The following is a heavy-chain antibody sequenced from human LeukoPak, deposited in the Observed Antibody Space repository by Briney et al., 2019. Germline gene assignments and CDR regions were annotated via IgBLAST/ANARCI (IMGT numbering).Heavy chain of an antibody. Sequence: SQTLSLTCTVSGGSISSYYWSWIRQPPGKGLEWIGYIYYSVSTNYNTSLKSRVTISVDTSKNQFSLKLSSVTAADTAVYHCARVMVRGVIITPSYYFDYWGQGTLVTVSS. CDR3: ARVMVRGVIITPSYYFDY. J-gene: IGHJ4*02. V-gene: IGHV4-59*08. CDR1: GGSISSYY. CDR2: IYYSVST. D-gene: IGHD3-10*01.